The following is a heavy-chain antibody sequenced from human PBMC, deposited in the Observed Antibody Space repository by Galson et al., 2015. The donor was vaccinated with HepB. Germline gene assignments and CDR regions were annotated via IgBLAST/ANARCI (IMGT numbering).Heavy chain of an antibody. V-gene: IGHV4-59*01. CDR1: GGSISSYY. J-gene: IGHJ6*02. CDR3: ARERASHYYDSSGEYYYYYGMDV. D-gene: IGHD3-22*01. Sequence: SETLSLTCTVSGGSISSYYWSWIRQPPGKGLEWIGYIYYSGSTNYNPSLKSRVTISVDTSKNQFSLKLSSVTAADTAVYYCARERASHYYDSSGEYYYYYGMDVWGQGTTVTVSS. CDR2: IYYSGST.